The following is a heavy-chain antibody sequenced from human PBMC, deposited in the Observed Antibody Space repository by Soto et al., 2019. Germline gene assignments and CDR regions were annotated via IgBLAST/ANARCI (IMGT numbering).Heavy chain of an antibody. V-gene: IGHV4-59*01. CDR1: GGSISSYY. Sequence: QVQLQESGPGLVKTSETLSLTCTVSGGSISSYYWSWIRQPPGKGLEWIGYIYYSGSTNYNPSLKSRVTISVDTSKNQFSLKLSSVTAADTAVYYCASSRSSGWYGYWGQGTLVTVSS. J-gene: IGHJ4*02. CDR3: ASSRSSGWYGY. CDR2: IYYSGST. D-gene: IGHD6-19*01.